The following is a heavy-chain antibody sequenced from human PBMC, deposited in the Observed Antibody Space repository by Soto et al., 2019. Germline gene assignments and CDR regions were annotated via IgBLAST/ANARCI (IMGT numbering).Heavy chain of an antibody. J-gene: IGHJ6*02. CDR2: IYSNGNT. CDR3: VVEDLGMEV. V-gene: IGHV3-53*01. D-gene: IGHD2-15*01. Sequence: AGGSLRLSCAASGFTVSTNYRTWVRQTPGKGLEWVSIIYSNGNTYYADSVKGRFTISRDNSKNTLYLQMNSLRVDDTAVYCCVVEDLGMEVWGQGTTVTVSS. CDR1: GFTVSTNY.